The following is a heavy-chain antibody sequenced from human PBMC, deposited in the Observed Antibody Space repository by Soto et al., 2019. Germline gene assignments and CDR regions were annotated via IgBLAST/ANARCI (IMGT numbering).Heavy chain of an antibody. J-gene: IGHJ6*02. D-gene: IGHD3-22*01. CDR3: VRVVVVIPPGYYYAMDV. CDR1: GFTFSSFH. V-gene: IGHV3-48*02. CDR2: ITSSSDTI. Sequence: EVQLVESGGGLVQPGGSLRLSCAASGFTFSSFHMNWVRQAPGRGLEWVAYITSSSDTIYYSDSVKGRFTISRDNGKNSLFLQMNSLRDEDTAVYYCVRVVVVIPPGYYYAMDVWGQGTTVTVSS.